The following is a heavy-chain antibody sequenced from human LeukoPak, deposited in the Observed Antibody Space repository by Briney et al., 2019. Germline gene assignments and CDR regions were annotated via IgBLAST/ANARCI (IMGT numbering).Heavy chain of an antibody. CDR1: GFTFRSYN. J-gene: IGHJ4*02. CDR2: ISTTSNSI. V-gene: IGHV3-48*02. CDR3: ARDSVMKY. Sequence: GGSLRLSCAASGFTFRSYNVNWVRQAPGKGLEWVSYISTTSNSIYYADSVKDRFIISRDNAKNSLYLHMDSLRDEDTAVYYCARDSVMKYWGQETLVTVSS.